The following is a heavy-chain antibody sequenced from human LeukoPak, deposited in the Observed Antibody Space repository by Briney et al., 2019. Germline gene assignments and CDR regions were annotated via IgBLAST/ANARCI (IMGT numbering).Heavy chain of an antibody. CDR2: ISGSGGST. V-gene: IGHV3-23*01. CDR3: ASFGINWSSFY. CDR1: GFTFSNYA. J-gene: IGHJ4*02. D-gene: IGHD1-1*01. Sequence: GGSLRLSCAASGFTFSNYAMSWVRQAPGKGLEWVSGISGSGGSTYYADSVKGRFTVSRDNAKNTMYLQMNSLRAEDTAVYYCASFGINWSSFYWGQGTLVTVSS.